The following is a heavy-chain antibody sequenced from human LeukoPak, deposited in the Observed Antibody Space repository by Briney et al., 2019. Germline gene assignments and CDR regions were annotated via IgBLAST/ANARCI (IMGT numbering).Heavy chain of an antibody. V-gene: IGHV3-7*01. CDR2: IKQDGSEK. J-gene: IGHJ4*02. CDR1: GFTFSSYW. CDR3: ASSTPMVYFDY. Sequence: GGSLRLSCAASGFTFSSYWMSWVRQAPGKGLEWVANIKQDGSEKYYVDSVKGRFTISRDNAKNSLYLQMNSLRAEDTAVYYCASSTPMVYFDYWGQGTLVTVSS. D-gene: IGHD3-10*01.